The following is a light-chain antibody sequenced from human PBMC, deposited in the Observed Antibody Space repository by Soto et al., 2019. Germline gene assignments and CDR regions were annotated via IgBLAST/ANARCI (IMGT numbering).Light chain of an antibody. CDR1: QSVSTY. Sequence: EIVLTQSPATLSLSPGERATLSFRASQSVSTYLAWYQQKAGRPPRLLIYDASKSAPGIPARFSGSGSGTDFTLTISSLEPEDFAVYDCQQSSNWQGTFGRGTKVDIK. CDR3: QQSSNWQGT. V-gene: IGKV3-11*01. CDR2: DAS. J-gene: IGKJ1*01.